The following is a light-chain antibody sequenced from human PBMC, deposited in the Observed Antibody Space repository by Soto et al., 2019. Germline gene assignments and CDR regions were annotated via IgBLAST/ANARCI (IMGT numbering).Light chain of an antibody. J-gene: IGKJ5*01. CDR1: QSISSY. Sequence: EIVLTQSPATLSLSPGERATLSCRASQSISSYLAWYQQKPGQDPRLLIYDASNRATGIPARFSGSGSGTDFTLTISSLEPEDCAVYYCQQRSNWPPITFGQGTRLEIK. CDR2: DAS. CDR3: QQRSNWPPIT. V-gene: IGKV3-11*01.